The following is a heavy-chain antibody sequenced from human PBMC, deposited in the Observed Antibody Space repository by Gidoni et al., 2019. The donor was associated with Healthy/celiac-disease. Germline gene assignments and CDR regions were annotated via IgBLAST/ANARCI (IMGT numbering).Heavy chain of an antibody. CDR2: IYYSGST. D-gene: IGHD2-2*01. Sequence: QVQLQESGPGLVKPSQTLSLTCTVSGGSIRSGDYYWSWIRQPPGKGLEWIGYIYYSGSTYYNPSLKSRVTISVDTSKNQFSLKLSSVTAADTAVYYCARQHCSSTSCPDYFDYWGQGTLVTVSS. CDR1: GGSIRSGDYY. V-gene: IGHV4-30-4*01. J-gene: IGHJ4*02. CDR3: ARQHCSSTSCPDYFDY.